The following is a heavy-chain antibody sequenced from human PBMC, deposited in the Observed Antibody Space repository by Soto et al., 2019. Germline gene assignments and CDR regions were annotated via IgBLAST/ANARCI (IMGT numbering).Heavy chain of an antibody. J-gene: IGHJ2*01. V-gene: IGHV3-23*01. CDR2: ISGSGGST. CDR1: GFTFTSYA. CDR3: ANRTTGWYFDL. Sequence: EVQLLEAGGGLVQPGGSLRLSCAASGFTFTSYAMNWVRQAPGKGLEWVSVISGSGGSTYYADSVKGRFTISRDNSKKTLYLQMTRLSADDTAVYYCANRTTGWYFDLWGRGTLVTVSS.